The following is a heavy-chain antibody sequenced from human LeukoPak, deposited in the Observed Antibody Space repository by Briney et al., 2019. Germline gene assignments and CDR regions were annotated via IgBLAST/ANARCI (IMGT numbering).Heavy chain of an antibody. V-gene: IGHV1-69*01. Sequence: SVKVSCKASGGTLSSYALSGVRQAPGQGREWMGGIIPIFGTANYAQKFQGRVTITADESTSTAYMELSSLRSEDTAVYYCAGAAAADLRFGWFDPWGQGTLVTVSS. CDR2: IIPIFGTA. CDR3: AGAAAADLRFGWFDP. CDR1: GGTLSSYA. J-gene: IGHJ5*02. D-gene: IGHD6-13*01.